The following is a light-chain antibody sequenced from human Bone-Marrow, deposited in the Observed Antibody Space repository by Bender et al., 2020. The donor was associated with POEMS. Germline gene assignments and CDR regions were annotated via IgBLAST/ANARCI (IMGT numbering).Light chain of an antibody. CDR1: NSNIGAHA. CDR3: ASWDDSLNGRV. CDR2: SNH. Sequence: QSVLTQPPSASGTPGQRVTISCSGSNSNIGAHAVNWYQHLPGTAPKLLIYSNHRRPSGVPDRVSGFTSGTSASLAISGLQSEDEADYYCASWDDSLNGRVFGGGTKLTVL. J-gene: IGLJ3*02. V-gene: IGLV1-44*01.